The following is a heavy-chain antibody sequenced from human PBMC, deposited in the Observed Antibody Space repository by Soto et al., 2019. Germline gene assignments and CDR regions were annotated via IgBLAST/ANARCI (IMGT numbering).Heavy chain of an antibody. CDR3: ARALDSGSYYVPPDFDY. Sequence: SETLSLTCAVYGGSFSGYYWSWIRQPPGKGLEWIGEINHSGSTNYNPSLKSRVTISVDTSKNQFSLKLSSVTAADTAVYYCARALDSGSYYVPPDFDYWGQGPLVTVSS. D-gene: IGHD1-26*01. CDR1: GGSFSGYY. J-gene: IGHJ4*02. V-gene: IGHV4-34*01. CDR2: INHSGST.